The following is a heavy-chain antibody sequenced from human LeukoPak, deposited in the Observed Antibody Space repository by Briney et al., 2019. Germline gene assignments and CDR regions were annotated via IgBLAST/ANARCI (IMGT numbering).Heavy chain of an antibody. J-gene: IGHJ4*02. Sequence: GGSLRLSCAASGFTFSGSAMHWVRQASGKGLEWVGRIRSKANSYATAYAASVKGRFAISRDDSKNTAYLQMNSLKTEDTAVYYCTSGLSVLRSNNTPVDYWGQGTLVTVSS. CDR2: IRSKANSYAT. CDR3: TSGLSVLRSNNTPVDY. V-gene: IGHV3-73*01. D-gene: IGHD4-17*01. CDR1: GFTFSGSA.